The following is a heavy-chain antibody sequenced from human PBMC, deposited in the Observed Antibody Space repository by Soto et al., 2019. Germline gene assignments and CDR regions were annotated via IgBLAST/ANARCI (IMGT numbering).Heavy chain of an antibody. CDR1: GFTSNTYP. D-gene: IGHD6-13*01. J-gene: IGHJ4*02. Sequence: EVQLLDSGGGLVRPGGSLSLSCAASGFTSNTYPMSWVRQAPGKGLEWVSAISTSGGSTYYADSMKGRFTISRDNSKNTVLLHMNSLRAEDTAVYYCAKLVSVGGTRRPIDYVDYWGQATLVSVSS. V-gene: IGHV3-23*01. CDR3: AKLVSVGGTRRPIDYVDY. CDR2: ISTSGGST.